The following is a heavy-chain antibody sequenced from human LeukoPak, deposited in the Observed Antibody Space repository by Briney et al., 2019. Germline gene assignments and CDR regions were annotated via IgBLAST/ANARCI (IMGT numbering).Heavy chain of an antibody. V-gene: IGHV3-23*01. Sequence: PGGSLRLSCAASGFTFSSYAMSWVRQAPGKGLEWVSAISGSGGSTYYADSVKGRFTISRDNSKNTLYLQTNSLRAEDTAVYYCAKDRYYYDSSWTFDYWGQGTLVTVSS. CDR3: AKDRYYYDSSWTFDY. CDR2: ISGSGGST. J-gene: IGHJ4*02. CDR1: GFTFSSYA. D-gene: IGHD3-22*01.